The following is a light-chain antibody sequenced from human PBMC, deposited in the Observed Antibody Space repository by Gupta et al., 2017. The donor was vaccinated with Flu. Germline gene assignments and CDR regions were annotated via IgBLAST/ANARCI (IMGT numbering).Light chain of an antibody. CDR1: QKIGND. V-gene: IGKV1-17*01. CDR3: LQQNSFPFT. CDR2: SAS. J-gene: IGKJ3*01. Sequence: PSSLTASVGDRITITGRASQKIGNDLGWYQQRPGKAPRRLIYSASRVKSGVPSSFSGSGSGTEFTLTISRRQPEDFATYSCLQQNSFPFTFGHGTNVDIK.